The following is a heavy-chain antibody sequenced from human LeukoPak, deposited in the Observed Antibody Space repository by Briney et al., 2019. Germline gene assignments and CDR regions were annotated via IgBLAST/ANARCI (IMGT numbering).Heavy chain of an antibody. D-gene: IGHD4-23*01. CDR3: TTTSYYGGNSEVDY. V-gene: IGHV3-15*01. Sequence: PGGSLRLSCAASGFTFSHAWMSWVRQTPGKGLEWVGRIKSKTDGGTTDYAAPVKGRFTISTDDSKNTLYLQMNSLKTEDTAVYYCTTTSYYGGNSEVDYWGQGTLVTVSS. CDR1: GFTFSHAW. CDR2: IKSKTDGGTT. J-gene: IGHJ4*02.